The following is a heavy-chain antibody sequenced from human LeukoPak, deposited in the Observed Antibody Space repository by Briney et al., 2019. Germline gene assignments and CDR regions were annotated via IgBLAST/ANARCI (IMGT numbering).Heavy chain of an antibody. CDR2: IYYSGST. V-gene: IGHV4-59*08. CDR3: ARSRCCSTSCYWYYYGMDV. D-gene: IGHD2-2*01. CDR1: GGSISSYY. Sequence: SETLSLTCTVSGGSISSYYWSWIRQPPGKGLEWIGYIYYSGSTNYNPSLKSRVTISVDTSKNQFSLKLSSVTAADTAVYYCARSRCCSTSCYWYYYGMDVWGQGTTVTVSS. J-gene: IGHJ6*02.